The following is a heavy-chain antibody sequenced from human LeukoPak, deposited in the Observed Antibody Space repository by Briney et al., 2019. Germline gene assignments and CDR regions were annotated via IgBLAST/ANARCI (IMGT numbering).Heavy chain of an antibody. Sequence: GGSLRLSCAASGFTFSSYSFNWVRQAPGKGLEWVSSINTISSYIYYGDSVKGRFTISRDNAKNSLSLQMNSLRVEDTAVYYCARLRRNSDSSGYYYYYDYWGQGTLVTVSS. CDR3: ARLRRNSDSSGYYYYYDY. D-gene: IGHD3-22*01. V-gene: IGHV3-21*01. CDR2: INTISSYI. J-gene: IGHJ4*02. CDR1: GFTFSSYS.